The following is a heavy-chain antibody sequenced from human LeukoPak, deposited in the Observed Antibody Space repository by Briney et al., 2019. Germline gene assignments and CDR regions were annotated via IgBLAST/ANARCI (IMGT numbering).Heavy chain of an antibody. V-gene: IGHV3-53*01. CDR2: IYSGGST. J-gene: IGHJ4*02. Sequence: GGSLRLSCAASGFTVSSNYMSWVRQAPGKGLEWVSVIYSGGSTYYAGSVKGRFTISRDKSKNTLYLQMNSLRAEDTAVYYCARGEGYYAPWDYWGQGTLVTVSS. CDR1: GFTVSSNY. D-gene: IGHD3-3*01. CDR3: ARGEGYYAPWDY.